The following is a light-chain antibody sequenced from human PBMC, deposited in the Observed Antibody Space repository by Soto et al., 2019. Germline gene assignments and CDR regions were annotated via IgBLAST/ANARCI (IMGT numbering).Light chain of an antibody. J-gene: IGKJ1*01. Sequence: DIQMTQSPSTLCVSLGDRIAISCRASEDTDTSLAWFQQRPGKAPKVLIAGASGLMNGVPSTFRGSGSGTECALTISSVQPDDFETYFCQHYDTFSWTFGQGTKVDI. CDR3: QHYDTFSWT. CDR1: EDTDTS. CDR2: GAS. V-gene: IGKV1-5*01.